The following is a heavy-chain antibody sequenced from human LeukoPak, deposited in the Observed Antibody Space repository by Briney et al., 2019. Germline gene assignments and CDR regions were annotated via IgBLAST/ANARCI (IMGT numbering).Heavy chain of an antibody. Sequence: ASVKVSCKASGYTFSGFYIHWVRQAPGEGLEWVGWINPTSGGINYSQKFQGRVTMTRDTSISTAYVELSRLRSDDTAVYYCARVSGSSEAAFDIWGQGTMVTVSS. CDR3: ARVSGSSEAAFDI. D-gene: IGHD3-10*01. CDR1: GYTFSGFY. CDR2: INPTSGGI. V-gene: IGHV1-2*02. J-gene: IGHJ3*02.